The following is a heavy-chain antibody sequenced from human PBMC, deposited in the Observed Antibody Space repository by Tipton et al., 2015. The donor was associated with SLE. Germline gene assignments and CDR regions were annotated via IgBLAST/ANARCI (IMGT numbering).Heavy chain of an antibody. D-gene: IGHD3-3*02. V-gene: IGHV4-59*01. J-gene: IGHJ5*02. CDR2: TYHCGIT. CDR1: GGSIRSYY. CDR3: ARGPPFMEWERNRFDP. Sequence: TLSLTCTVSGGSIRSYYWTWIRQPPGKRLEWIAYTYHCGITNYNPSLQSRVTISVDTSKNQFSLKLTSVTAADTAVYYCARGPPFMEWERNRFDPWGQGTQVTVSS.